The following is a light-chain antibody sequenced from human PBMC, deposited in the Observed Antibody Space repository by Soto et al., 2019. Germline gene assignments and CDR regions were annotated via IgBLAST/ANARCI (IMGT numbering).Light chain of an antibody. CDR1: QSLNSK. V-gene: IGKV3-20*01. J-gene: IGKJ1*01. Sequence: EIVMTQSPATLSVSPGQRATLSCRASQSLNSKLAWYQQKPGQAPRLLIYGVSTRATGTPDRFRGSGSGTDFTLTITRLEPEDFAVYYCRQYGSAPWTFGQGTKVDIK. CDR2: GVS. CDR3: RQYGSAPWT.